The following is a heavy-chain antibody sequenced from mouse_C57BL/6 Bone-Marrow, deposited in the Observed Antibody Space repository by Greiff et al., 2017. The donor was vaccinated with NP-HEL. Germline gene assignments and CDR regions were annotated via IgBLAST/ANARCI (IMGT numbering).Heavy chain of an antibody. V-gene: IGHV1-5*01. D-gene: IGHD1-1*01. CDR1: GYTFTSYW. CDR2: ICTGNSDT. J-gene: IGHJ4*01. Sequence: EVQLQQSGTVLARPGASVKMSCTTSGYTFTSYWMHWVKQRPGQGLEWIGAICTGNSDTSYNQKFKGQAKLTAVTSASTGYMELSSLTNEDSAVYYCARGLRLYAMDYWGQGTSVTVSS. CDR3: ARGLRLYAMDY.